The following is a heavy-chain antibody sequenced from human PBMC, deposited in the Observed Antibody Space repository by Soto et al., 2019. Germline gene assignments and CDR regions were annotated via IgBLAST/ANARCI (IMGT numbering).Heavy chain of an antibody. Sequence: SQTLSLTCAVYGGSFSGYYWSWIRQPPGKGLEWIGEINHSGSSNYNPSLKSRVTISGDTSKNQFSLKLSSVTAADTAVYYCASYDSSGYYEDNWFDPWGQGTLVT. J-gene: IGHJ5*02. V-gene: IGHV4-34*01. CDR3: ASYDSSGYYEDNWFDP. D-gene: IGHD3-22*01. CDR1: GGSFSGYY. CDR2: INHSGSS.